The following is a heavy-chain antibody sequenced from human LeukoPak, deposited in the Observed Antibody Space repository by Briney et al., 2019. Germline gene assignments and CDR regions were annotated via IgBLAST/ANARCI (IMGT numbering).Heavy chain of an antibody. CDR2: INPNSGGT. V-gene: IGHV1-2*02. CDR3: ASVYSGGDLSQLDY. J-gene: IGHJ4*02. CDR1: GYTFTAYY. Sequence: ASVKVSCKASGYTFTAYYIHWVRQAPGQGLEWVGWINPNSGGTNYAQKFQGRVTVTRITSIRTAYMELNSLTSDDTAVYYGASVYSGGDLSQLDYWGQGTLVTVSS. D-gene: IGHD2-21*01.